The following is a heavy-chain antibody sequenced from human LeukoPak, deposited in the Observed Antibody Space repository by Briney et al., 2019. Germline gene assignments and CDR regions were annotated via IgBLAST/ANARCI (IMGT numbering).Heavy chain of an antibody. CDR3: ARGGAYCGGDCYPV. V-gene: IGHV4-61*02. J-gene: IGHJ4*02. D-gene: IGHD2-21*01. Sequence: SQTLSLTCTVSGGSISSGSYYWSWIRQPAGKGLEWIGRIYTSGSTDYNPSLKSRVTISVDTSKNQFSLKLSSVTAADTAVYYCARGGAYCGGDCYPVWGQGTLVTVSS. CDR2: IYTSGST. CDR1: GGSISSGSYY.